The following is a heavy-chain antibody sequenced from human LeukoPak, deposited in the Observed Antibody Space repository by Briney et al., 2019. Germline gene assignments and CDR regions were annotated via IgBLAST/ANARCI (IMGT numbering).Heavy chain of an antibody. V-gene: IGHV4-4*07. D-gene: IGHD6-19*01. Sequence: SETLSLTCTVSGGSVNSYYWSWIRQPAGKGLGWIGHIYASGGNDYNPSLKSRVTMSLDMAKNQFSLRLASVTAADTAVYFCARMVPAGTHNYWGQGLLVTVSS. J-gene: IGHJ4*02. CDR2: IYASGGN. CDR1: GGSVNSYY. CDR3: ARMVPAGTHNY.